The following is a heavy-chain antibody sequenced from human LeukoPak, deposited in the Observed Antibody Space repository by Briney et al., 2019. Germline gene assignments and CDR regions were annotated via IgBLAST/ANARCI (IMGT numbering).Heavy chain of an antibody. J-gene: IGHJ6*03. D-gene: IGHD6-25*01. CDR1: GFTFSSYT. CDR2: IGTSSTTI. V-gene: IGHV3-48*01. Sequence: GGSLRLSCAASGFTFSSYTMNWVRQPPGKGLEWVSNIGTSSTTIYYADSVKGRFTISRDNAKNSLYLQMNSLRADDAAVYYCARFAAGGSYYYYMDVWGKGTTVTVSS. CDR3: ARFAAGGSYYYYMDV.